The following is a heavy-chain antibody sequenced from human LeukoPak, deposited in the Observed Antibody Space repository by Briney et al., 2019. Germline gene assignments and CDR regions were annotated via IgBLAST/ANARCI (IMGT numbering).Heavy chain of an antibody. CDR2: ISSSGSTI. J-gene: IGHJ3*02. D-gene: IGHD2-2*01. CDR1: GFTFSDYY. CDR3: ARDYNYCSSDRCYDAFDI. Sequence: PGGSLRLSCAASGFTFSDYYMSWIRQAPGKGLEWVSYISSSGSTIYYADSVKDRFTISRDNARNSLYLQMSDLRAEDTSVYYCARDYNYCSSDRCYDAFDIWGQGTMVTVSS. V-gene: IGHV3-11*04.